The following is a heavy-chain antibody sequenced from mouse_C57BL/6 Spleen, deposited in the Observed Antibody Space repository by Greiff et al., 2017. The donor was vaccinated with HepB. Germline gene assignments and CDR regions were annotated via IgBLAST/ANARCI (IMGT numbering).Heavy chain of an antibody. J-gene: IGHJ4*01. D-gene: IGHD1-1*01. CDR2: ISYDGSN. CDR1: GYSITSGYY. Sequence: EVKLMESGPGLVKPSQSLSLTCSVTGYSITSGYYWNWIRQFPGNKLEWMGYISYDGSNNYNPSLKNRISITRDTSKNQFFLKLNSVTTEDTATYYCARGSSYNAMDYWGQGTSVTVSS. CDR3: ARGSSYNAMDY. V-gene: IGHV3-6*01.